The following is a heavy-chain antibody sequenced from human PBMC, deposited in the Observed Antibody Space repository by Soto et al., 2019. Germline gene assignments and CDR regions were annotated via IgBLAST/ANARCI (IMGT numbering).Heavy chain of an antibody. CDR3: ARGPSGDKVDY. Sequence: QVQLQEPGPRLVEPSHTLSLTCTVSGASISNGYYSWSWIRQSPGTGLEWIGHIHSGGTTYNNPSLKSRLTISVDMSKNQFSLKLSSLTAADTAVYYCARGPSGDKVDYWGQGTLVTVSS. J-gene: IGHJ4*02. D-gene: IGHD1-26*01. V-gene: IGHV4-30-4*01. CDR1: GASISNGYYS. CDR2: IHSGGTT.